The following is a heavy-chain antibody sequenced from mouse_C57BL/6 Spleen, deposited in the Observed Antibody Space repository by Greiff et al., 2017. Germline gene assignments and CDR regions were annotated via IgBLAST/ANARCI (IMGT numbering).Heavy chain of an antibody. CDR2: INPSNGGT. CDR1: GYTFTSYW. CDR3: TRYRDDYRYAMDY. Sequence: QVQLQQPGTELVKPGASVKLSCKASGYTFTSYWMHWVKQRPGQGLEWIGNINPSNGGTNYNEKFKSKATLTVDKSSSTAYMQRSSLTSEDSAVYYGTRYRDDYRYAMDYWGQGTSVTVSS. D-gene: IGHD2-4*01. V-gene: IGHV1-53*01. J-gene: IGHJ4*01.